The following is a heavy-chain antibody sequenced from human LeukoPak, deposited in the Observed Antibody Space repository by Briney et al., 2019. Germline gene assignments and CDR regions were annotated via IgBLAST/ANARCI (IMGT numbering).Heavy chain of an antibody. D-gene: IGHD3-10*01. Sequence: GGSLRLSCAASGFTFSSYAMSWVRQAPGKGLEWVSAISGSGGSTYYADSVKGRFTISRDNSKNTPYLQMNSLRAEDTAVYYCAKDGDYYGSGSSRLFNWFDPWGQGTLVTVSS. J-gene: IGHJ5*02. CDR3: AKDGDYYGSGSSRLFNWFDP. CDR2: ISGSGGST. V-gene: IGHV3-23*01. CDR1: GFTFSSYA.